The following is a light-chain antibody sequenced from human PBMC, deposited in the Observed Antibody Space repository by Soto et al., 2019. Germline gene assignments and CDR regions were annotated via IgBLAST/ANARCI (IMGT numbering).Light chain of an antibody. J-gene: IGKJ2*01. V-gene: IGKV1-5*01. CDR3: QQYNYYPYT. CDR1: QSISSW. Sequence: DIQMTQSPSTLSASVGDRVTITCRASQSISSWLAWYQQKPGKAPKLLIYDAYSLESGVPSRFSGSGSGTDFTLTISSLQPDDFAAYYCQQYNYYPYTFGQGTKLEIK. CDR2: DAY.